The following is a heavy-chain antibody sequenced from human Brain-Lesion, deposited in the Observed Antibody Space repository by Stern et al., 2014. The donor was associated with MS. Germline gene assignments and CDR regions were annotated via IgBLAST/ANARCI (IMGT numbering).Heavy chain of an antibody. J-gene: IGHJ4*02. CDR3: ARHDSVPRPSQLYSARDRGPGYFDY. D-gene: IGHD1-26*01. Sequence: QVQLVESGPGLVKPSETLSLTCTVSGGSISSSTYYWAWLRHPPGQGLVGIGNIYDSGFSYANPSLHSRVTISVDTSKTQFSLKLSSVTAADTAIYYCARHDSVPRPSQLYSARDRGPGYFDYWGQGTLVTVSS. CDR2: IYDSGFS. CDR1: GGSISSSTYY. V-gene: IGHV4-39*01.